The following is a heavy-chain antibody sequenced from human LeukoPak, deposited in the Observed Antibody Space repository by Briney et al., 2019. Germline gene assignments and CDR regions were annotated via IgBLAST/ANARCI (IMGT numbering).Heavy chain of an antibody. J-gene: IGHJ6*02. V-gene: IGHV1-18*01. CDR3: ARDKAPYIMDV. CDR1: DYTFTRYG. CDR2: ISADNGNT. Sequence: GASVKVSCKASDYTFTRYGISWVRQAPGQVLEWMGWISADNGNTNFAQKFQGRVIMTTDTSTSTAYMELRNLRSDDTAIYYCARDKAPYIMDVWGQGTTVTVSS. D-gene: IGHD3-16*01.